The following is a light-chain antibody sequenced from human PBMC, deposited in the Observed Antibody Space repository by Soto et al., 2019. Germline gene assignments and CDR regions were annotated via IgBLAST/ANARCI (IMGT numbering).Light chain of an antibody. CDR2: GNS. V-gene: IGLV1-40*01. CDR1: SSNIGAGYD. J-gene: IGLJ1*01. CDR3: QSYDSSLSGRV. Sequence: QSVLTQPPSVSGAPGQRVTISCTGSSSNIGAGYDVHWYQQLPGTAPKLLIYGNSNRPSGVPDRFSGSKSGTSASLAITGLQAADEADYYCQSYDSSLSGRVFGTGTKLTVL.